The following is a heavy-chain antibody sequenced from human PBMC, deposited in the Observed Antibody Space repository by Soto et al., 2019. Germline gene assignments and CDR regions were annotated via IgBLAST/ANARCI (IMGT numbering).Heavy chain of an antibody. V-gene: IGHV3-21*01. Sequence: GGSLRLPCAASGFTFSSYSMNWVRQAPGKGLEWVSSISSSSSYIYYADSVKGRFTISRDNAKNSLYLQMNSLRAEDTAVYYCASSVRLVDYYYYYMDVWGKGTTVTVSS. CDR2: ISSSSSYI. CDR1: GFTFSSYS. J-gene: IGHJ6*03. D-gene: IGHD3-16*01. CDR3: ASSVRLVDYYYYYMDV.